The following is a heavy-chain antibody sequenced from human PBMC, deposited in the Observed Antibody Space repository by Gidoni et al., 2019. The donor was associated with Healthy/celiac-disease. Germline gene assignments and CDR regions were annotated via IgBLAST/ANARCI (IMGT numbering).Heavy chain of an antibody. CDR2: IYSGGST. J-gene: IGHJ4*02. D-gene: IGHD3-10*01. Sequence: EVQLVESGGGLIQPGGSLSLSCAASGCTVSSNYMSWVRQAPGTGMEWVSVIYSGGSTYYAASGKGRFTISRDNSKNTLYLQMNSLRAEDTAVYYCLGGSYSFDYWGQGTLVTVSS. CDR3: LGGSYSFDY. V-gene: IGHV3-53*01. CDR1: GCTVSSNY.